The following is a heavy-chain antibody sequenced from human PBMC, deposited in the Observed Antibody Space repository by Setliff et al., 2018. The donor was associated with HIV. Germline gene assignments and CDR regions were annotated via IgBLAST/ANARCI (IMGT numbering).Heavy chain of an antibody. V-gene: IGHV1-8*02. Sequence: VASVKVSCKASGYAFTSYDFNWVRQATGQGLEWMGWMNPNSGNTGYAQKFQGRVTMTRNTSISTAYMELSSLKSEDTAVYYCARPGNWGDRSMNYWGQGTLVTVSS. J-gene: IGHJ4*02. CDR3: ARPGNWGDRSMNY. CDR1: GYAFTSYD. D-gene: IGHD3-10*01. CDR2: MNPNSGNT.